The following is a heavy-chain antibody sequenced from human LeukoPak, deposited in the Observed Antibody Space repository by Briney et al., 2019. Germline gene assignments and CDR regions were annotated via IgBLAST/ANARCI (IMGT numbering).Heavy chain of an antibody. CDR2: ISYNGSP. D-gene: IGHD1-26*01. CDR1: GGSISSYY. V-gene: IGHV4-59*13. CDR3: ARGQTLVGALHF. Sequence: PSETLSLTCTVSGGSISSYYWTWIRQPPGKGLDWIGYISYNGSPNYNPALQSRVTISVDTSKNHFSLSLSSVTAADTAVYYCARGQTLVGALHFWGQGTLVTVSS. J-gene: IGHJ4*02.